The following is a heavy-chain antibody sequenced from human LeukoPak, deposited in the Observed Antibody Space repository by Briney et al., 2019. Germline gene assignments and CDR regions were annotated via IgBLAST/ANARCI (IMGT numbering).Heavy chain of an antibody. CDR2: INHSGST. D-gene: IGHD2-2*01. J-gene: IGHJ6*03. V-gene: IGHV4-34*01. CDR3: ARSRQDIVVVSYMDV. CDR1: GGSFSGYS. Sequence: SETLSLTCAVSGGSFSGYSWSWIRQPPGKGLEWIGEINHSGSTNYNPSLKSRVTISVDTSKNQFSLRLISATAADTAVYYCARSRQDIVVVSYMDVWGKGTTVTVSS.